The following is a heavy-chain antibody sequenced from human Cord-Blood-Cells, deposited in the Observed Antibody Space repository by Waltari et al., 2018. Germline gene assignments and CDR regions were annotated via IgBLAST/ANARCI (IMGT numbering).Heavy chain of an antibody. Sequence: QVQLVQSGAEVKKPGASVKVSCKASGYTFTGYYMHWVRQAPGQGLEWMGWINPNRGGTNYAQQFQGRVTMTRDTSISTAYMELSRLRSDDTAVYYCARDPRGKNTGTSGFDLWGRGTLVTVSS. CDR3: ARDPRGKNTGTSGFDL. J-gene: IGHJ2*01. CDR2: INPNRGGT. D-gene: IGHD7-27*01. CDR1: GYTFTGYY. V-gene: IGHV1-2*02.